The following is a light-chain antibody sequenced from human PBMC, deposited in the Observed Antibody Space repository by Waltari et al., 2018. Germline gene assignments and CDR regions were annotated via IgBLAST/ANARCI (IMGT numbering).Light chain of an antibody. CDR1: QSVCSSS. CDR2: RAS. Sequence: DIVLTQSPGTASLSPGERVTLSCRASQSVCSSSLAWYQQKPGQAPRLVIYRASRRATGIPDRFSGSGSGTDFSLTISRLEPEDCAVYYCQQHGTLPATFGQGTKVEIK. V-gene: IGKV3-20*01. J-gene: IGKJ1*01. CDR3: QQHGTLPAT.